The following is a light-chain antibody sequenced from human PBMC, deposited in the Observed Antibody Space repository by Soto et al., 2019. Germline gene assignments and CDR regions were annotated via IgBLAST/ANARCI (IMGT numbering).Light chain of an antibody. Sequence: QLVLTQPASVSGSPGQSITISCTGTSSDVGGYNYVSWYQQHPGKAPKLMIYEVSNRPSGVSNRFSGSKSGNTASLTISGLQAEDEADYYCSSYTISFTVVFGGGTKLTVL. CDR1: SSDVGGYNY. CDR2: EVS. CDR3: SSYTISFTVV. J-gene: IGLJ2*01. V-gene: IGLV2-14*01.